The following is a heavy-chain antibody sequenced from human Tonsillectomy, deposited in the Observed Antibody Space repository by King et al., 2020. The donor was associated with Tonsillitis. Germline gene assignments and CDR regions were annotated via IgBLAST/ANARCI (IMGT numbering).Heavy chain of an antibody. CDR2: MNPNSGKT. CDR3: ARGSSPWFGEFYYGMDV. V-gene: IGHV1-8*02. D-gene: IGHD3-10*01. Sequence: VQLVESGAEVKKPGASVKVSCKASGYTFTSYDINWVRQAPGQGLEWMGWMNPNSGKTVYAQKFQGRVTMTRNTPISTAYMELNSLGSEDTAVYYCARGSSPWFGEFYYGMDVWGQGTTVTVSS. J-gene: IGHJ6*02. CDR1: GYTFTSYD.